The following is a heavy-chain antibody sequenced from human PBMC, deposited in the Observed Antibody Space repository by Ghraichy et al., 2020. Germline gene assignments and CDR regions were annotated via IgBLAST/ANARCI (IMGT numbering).Heavy chain of an antibody. J-gene: IGHJ6*02. D-gene: IGHD2-2*01. CDR3: ARDSGASYCSSTSCPGVYYYGMDV. V-gene: IGHV4-4*07. Sequence: SQTLSLTCTVSGGSISSYYWSWIRQPAGKGLEWIGRIYTSGSTNYNPSLKSRVTMSVDTSKNQFSLKLSSVTAADTAVYYCARDSGASYCSSTSCPGVYYYGMDVWGQGTTVTVSS. CDR2: IYTSGST. CDR1: GGSISSYY.